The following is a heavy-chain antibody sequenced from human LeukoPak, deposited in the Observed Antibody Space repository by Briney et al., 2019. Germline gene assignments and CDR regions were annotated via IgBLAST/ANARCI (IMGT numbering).Heavy chain of an antibody. V-gene: IGHV3-7*01. Sequence: PGGSLRLSCAASGFTFSSYWMSWVRQAPGKGLEWVANIKQDGSEKYYVDSVKGRFTISRDNAKNSLYLQMNSLRAEDTAVYYCARVYYYGSGLFPFDYWGQGTLVTVSS. D-gene: IGHD3-10*01. CDR3: ARVYYYGSGLFPFDY. J-gene: IGHJ4*02. CDR1: GFTFSSYW. CDR2: IKQDGSEK.